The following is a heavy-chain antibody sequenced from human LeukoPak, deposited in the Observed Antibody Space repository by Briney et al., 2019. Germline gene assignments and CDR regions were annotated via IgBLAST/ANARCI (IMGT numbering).Heavy chain of an antibody. CDR1: GGSISGYY. V-gene: IGHV4-59*12. CDR2: IYYNGRT. D-gene: IGHD6-19*01. Sequence: PSETLSLTCTVSGGSISGYYWTWVRQPPGKGLEWIGYIYYNGRTNYNPSLESRVTMSVDTSKNQFSLKLRSVTAADTAVYYCAKIAVADGMDVWGQGTTVTVSS. CDR3: AKIAVADGMDV. J-gene: IGHJ6*02.